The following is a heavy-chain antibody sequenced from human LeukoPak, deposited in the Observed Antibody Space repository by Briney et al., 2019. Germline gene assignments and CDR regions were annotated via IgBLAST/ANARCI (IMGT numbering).Heavy chain of an antibody. Sequence: PSETLSLTCTVSGGSITSRNYYWGWIRQPPGKGLEWIGTIYDSGSTYYNPSLKSRVTISVDTSKNQFPLKLNSVTAADTAVYYCARLDYYDSSGLIDYWGQGTLVIVSS. CDR1: GGSITSRNYY. CDR2: IYDSGST. D-gene: IGHD3-22*01. CDR3: ARLDYYDSSGLIDY. J-gene: IGHJ4*02. V-gene: IGHV4-39*01.